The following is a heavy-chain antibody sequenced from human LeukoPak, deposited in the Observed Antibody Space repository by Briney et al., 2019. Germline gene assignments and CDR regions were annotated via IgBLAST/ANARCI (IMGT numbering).Heavy chain of an antibody. CDR1: GYTFTNYY. J-gene: IGHJ4*02. CDR2: INPNSGGT. Sequence: GASVKVSCKASGYTFTNYYMHWVRQAPGQGLEWMGWINPNSGGTNYAQEFRGRVTMTRDTSISTAYMELSSLRSDDTAVYYCASVEMATINWWGQGTLVTVSS. V-gene: IGHV1-2*02. D-gene: IGHD5-24*01. CDR3: ASVEMATINW.